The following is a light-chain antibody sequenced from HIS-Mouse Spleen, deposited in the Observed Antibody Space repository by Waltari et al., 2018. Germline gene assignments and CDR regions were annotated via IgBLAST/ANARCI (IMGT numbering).Light chain of an antibody. CDR2: QDS. J-gene: IGLJ2*01. Sequence: SYELTQPPSVSVSPGQTASITCSVDELGDKYAGWYQQKPGQSPVLVIYQDSKRPAGIPERFSGSNSGNTATLTISGTQAMDEADYYCQAWDSSTDVVFGGGTKLTVL. V-gene: IGLV3-1*01. CDR3: QAWDSSTDVV. CDR1: ELGDKY.